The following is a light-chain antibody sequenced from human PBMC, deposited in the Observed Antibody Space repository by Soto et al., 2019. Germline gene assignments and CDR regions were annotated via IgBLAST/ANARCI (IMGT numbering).Light chain of an antibody. Sequence: QSALTQPASVSGSPGQSITISCTGTSSDVGGYNYVSWYQQHPGKPPKLMISDVSDRPSGVSNRFSGSKSGNTASLTISGLQAEDEADYYSSSHTSSNTLVFGGGTKLTVL. CDR3: SSHTSSNTLV. CDR1: SSDVGGYNY. V-gene: IGLV2-14*03. CDR2: DVS. J-gene: IGLJ2*01.